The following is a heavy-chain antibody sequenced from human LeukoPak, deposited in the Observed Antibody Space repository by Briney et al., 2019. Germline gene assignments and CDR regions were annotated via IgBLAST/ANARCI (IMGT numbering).Heavy chain of an antibody. CDR1: GGSFSGDY. D-gene: IGHD3-10*01. J-gene: IGHJ4*02. CDR3: ARGRHYYGSGSYYPLGY. CDR2: INHSGST. V-gene: IGHV4-34*01. Sequence: PSETLSLTCAVYGGSFSGDYWSWLRQPPGKGLEWIGEINHSGSTNYNPSLKSRVTISVDTSKNQFSLKLSSVTAADTAVYYCARGRHYYGSGSYYPLGYWGQGTLVTVSS.